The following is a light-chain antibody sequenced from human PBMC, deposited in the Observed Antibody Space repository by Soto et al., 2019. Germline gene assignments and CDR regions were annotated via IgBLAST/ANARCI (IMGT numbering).Light chain of an antibody. CDR1: KNEFGGYDY. V-gene: IGLV2-14*03. CDR3: SSYRTYRTLEV. CDR2: DVT. Sequence: QSAVTPPASGSGYLWEPITPASTGTKNEFGGYDYVSWYQQHPGGAPKLVIYDVTSRPSGVSNRFSGSKSGFTASLTISGLQAVDDAHYYCSSYRTYRTLEVFGTGTKVTVL. J-gene: IGLJ1*01.